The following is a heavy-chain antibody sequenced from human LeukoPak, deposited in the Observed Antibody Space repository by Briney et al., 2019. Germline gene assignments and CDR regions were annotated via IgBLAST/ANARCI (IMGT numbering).Heavy chain of an antibody. V-gene: IGHV1-46*01. J-gene: IGHJ4*02. Sequence: ASVKVSCKTSGYTFSTYYVHWARLAPGQGLDWMGIINPHGGSTSYPQKFQGRVTMTSDTSTGTVYMDLNSLTSEDTAVYYCAGGRQLGRFDYWGQGTLVTVSS. CDR1: GYTFSTYY. CDR2: INPHGGST. CDR3: AGGRQLGRFDY. D-gene: IGHD3-16*01.